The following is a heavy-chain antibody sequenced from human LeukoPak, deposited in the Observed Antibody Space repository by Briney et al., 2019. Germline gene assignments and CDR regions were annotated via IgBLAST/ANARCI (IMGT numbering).Heavy chain of an antibody. CDR3: ARAGNYYFDL. D-gene: IGHD1-7*01. J-gene: IGHJ2*01. CDR2: MNADGRTI. V-gene: IGHV3-74*01. Sequence: PGGSLRLSCAASGFTFSSSWMHWVRQGPGKGLVWVARMNADGRTINYADSVKGRFTISRDNAKNTLYLQINSLRTEDAAVYYCARAGNYYFDLWGRGTQVTVSS. CDR1: GFTFSSSW.